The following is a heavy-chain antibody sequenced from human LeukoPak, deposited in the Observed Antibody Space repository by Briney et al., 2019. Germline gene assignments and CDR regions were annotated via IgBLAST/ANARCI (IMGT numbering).Heavy chain of an antibody. CDR2: LSDNGVST. D-gene: IGHD3-10*01. CDR3: AKVPLRDWGSGGNFDY. CDR1: GFTFSSYA. J-gene: IGHJ4*02. Sequence: GSLRLSCAASGFTFSSYAMSWVRQAPGKGLEWVSSLSDNGVSTYYADSVKGRFTISRDNSKNTLYLQMNILRAEGTAVYYCAKVPLRDWGSGGNFDYWGQGTLVTVSS. V-gene: IGHV3-23*01.